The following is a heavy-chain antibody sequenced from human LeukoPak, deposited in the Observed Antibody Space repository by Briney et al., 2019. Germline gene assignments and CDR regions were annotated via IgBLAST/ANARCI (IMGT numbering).Heavy chain of an antibody. V-gene: IGHV4-59*01. J-gene: IGHJ4*02. D-gene: IGHD2-15*01. CDR3: ARGCSGGSCPFDY. CDR2: IFYSGST. CDR1: GGSITTYY. Sequence: SETLSLTCTVSGGSITTYYWSWIRQPPGKGLEWIGFIFYSGSTNYNPSLKSRVTISLNTSKTQFSLKLSSVTAADTAVYYCARGCSGGSCPFDYWGQGTLVTVSS.